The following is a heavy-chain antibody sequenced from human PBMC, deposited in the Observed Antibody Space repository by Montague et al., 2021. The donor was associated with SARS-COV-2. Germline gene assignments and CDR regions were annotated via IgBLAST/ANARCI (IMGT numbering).Heavy chain of an antibody. CDR3: ARRDNSGTYPMDA. J-gene: IGHJ6*02. CDR2: IHYNGHK. V-gene: IGHV4-59*08. Sequence: SETLSLTCDVSGVSISNYHWSWIRQPPGKGLEFIGYIHYNGHKNXKPSLQSRVTMSVDTSKNQVSLKLTSVTAADTAVYYCARRDNSGTYPMDAWGQGTTVTVSS. D-gene: IGHD3-10*01. CDR1: GVSISNYH.